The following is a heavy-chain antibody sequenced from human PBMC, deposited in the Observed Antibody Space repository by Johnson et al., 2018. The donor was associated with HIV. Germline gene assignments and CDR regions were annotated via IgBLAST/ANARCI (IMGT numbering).Heavy chain of an antibody. CDR1: GFTFSSYD. D-gene: IGHD1-1*01. Sequence: VQLVESGGGVVQPGGSLRLSCETSGFTFSSYDMHWVRQAPGKGLEWVAFIRYDGTNKHFADSVKGRFTISRDNSKNTLYLQMNSLRAEDTAVYYCARDPDGTTGTTYPDAAFDIWGQGTMVTVSS. CDR3: ARDPDGTTGTTYPDAAFDI. CDR2: IRYDGTNK. J-gene: IGHJ3*02. V-gene: IGHV3-30*02.